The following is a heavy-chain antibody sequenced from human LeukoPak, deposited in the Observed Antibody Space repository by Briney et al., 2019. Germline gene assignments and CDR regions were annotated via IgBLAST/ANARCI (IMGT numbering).Heavy chain of an antibody. CDR2: MNPNSGNT. D-gene: IGHD3-3*01. Sequence: GASVKVSCKASGYTFTSYDINWVRQATGQGLEWMGWMNPNSGNTGYAQKFQGRVTMTRNTSISTAYMELSSLRSEDTAVYYCARAPEDFWSGYSVNWYFDLWGRGTLVTVSS. V-gene: IGHV1-8*01. CDR3: ARAPEDFWSGYSVNWYFDL. CDR1: GYTFTSYD. J-gene: IGHJ2*01.